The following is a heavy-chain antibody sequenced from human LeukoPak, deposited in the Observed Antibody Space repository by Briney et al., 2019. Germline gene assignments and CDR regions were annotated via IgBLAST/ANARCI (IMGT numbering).Heavy chain of an antibody. CDR3: AIGRDNVDY. V-gene: IGHV3-23*01. D-gene: IGHD2-15*01. J-gene: IGHJ4*02. CDR2: VSNSGERA. Sequence: PGGSLRLSCAASGFTFSNYAISWACHAPGKGLGWVSAVSNSGERAYYADSVKGRFTISRDNSKATVSLQMNSLRVEDTAVYFCAIGRDNVDYWGQGNLVTVSS. CDR1: GFTFSNYA.